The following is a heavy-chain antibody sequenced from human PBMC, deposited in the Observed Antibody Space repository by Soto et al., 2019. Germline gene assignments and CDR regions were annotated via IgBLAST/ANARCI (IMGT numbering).Heavy chain of an antibody. CDR2: INAHSGGT. Sequence: GASVKVSCKASGFSFTGYYIHWLRQAPGRGLEWMGWINAHSGGTEYAQKFQGRVTLTRGTSIATAYLTLTSLTSDDTALYYCAKDLTRQLAYWLDPWGQGTQVTVSS. V-gene: IGHV1-2*02. CDR3: AKDLTRQLAYWLDP. D-gene: IGHD6-6*01. CDR1: GFSFTGYY. J-gene: IGHJ5*02.